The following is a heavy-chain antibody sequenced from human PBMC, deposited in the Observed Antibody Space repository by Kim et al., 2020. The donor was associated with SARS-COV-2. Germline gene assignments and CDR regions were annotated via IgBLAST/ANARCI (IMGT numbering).Heavy chain of an antibody. D-gene: IGHD1-7*01. Sequence: GGSLRLSCAASGFIFSNAWMSWVRQAPGKGLEWVGRIKSKTDGGTTDYAAPVKGRFTISRDDSKNTLYLQMNSLKTGDTAVYYCTTTGTSDNDSGYYYYYGMDVWGQGTTVTVS. V-gene: IGHV3-15*01. CDR1: GFIFSNAW. CDR2: IKSKTDGGTT. J-gene: IGHJ6*02. CDR3: TTTGTSDNDSGYYYYYGMDV.